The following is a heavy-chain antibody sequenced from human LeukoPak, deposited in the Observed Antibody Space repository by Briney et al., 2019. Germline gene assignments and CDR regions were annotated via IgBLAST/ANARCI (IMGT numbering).Heavy chain of an antibody. CDR3: ARGGSPPEALGDAFDI. J-gene: IGHJ3*02. CDR2: ISGSGHST. D-gene: IGHD1-26*01. CDR1: GFTFSNYA. Sequence: GGSLRLSCAASGFTFSNYAMSWVRQAPGKGLEWVSFISGSGHSTYYADSVKGRFTISRDNSKNTLYLQMNSLRGEDTAVYYCARGGSPPEALGDAFDIWGQGTLVTVSS. V-gene: IGHV3-23*01.